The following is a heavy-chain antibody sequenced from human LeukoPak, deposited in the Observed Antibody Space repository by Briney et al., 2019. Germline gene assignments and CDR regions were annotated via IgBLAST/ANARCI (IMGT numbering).Heavy chain of an antibody. Sequence: PSETLSLTYTVSGGSISSYYWSWIRQPPGKGLEWIGYIYYSGSTNYNPSLKSRVTISVDTSKNQFSLKLSSVTAADTAVYYCARAPDYYGSGPMDVWGQGTTVTVSS. CDR2: IYYSGST. J-gene: IGHJ6*02. CDR3: ARAPDYYGSGPMDV. D-gene: IGHD3-10*01. CDR1: GGSISSYY. V-gene: IGHV4-59*01.